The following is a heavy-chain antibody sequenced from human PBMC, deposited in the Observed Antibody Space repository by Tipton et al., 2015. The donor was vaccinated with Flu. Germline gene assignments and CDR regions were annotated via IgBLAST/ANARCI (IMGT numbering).Heavy chain of an antibody. V-gene: IGHV4-61*02. CDR2: IYTTGIP. CDR1: GGSISSGSYY. J-gene: IGHJ4*02. Sequence: LRLSCTVSGGSISSGSYYWSWIRQPAGKGLEWIGRIYTTGIPNYNPSLRSRVTISIDTSKNQFSLKLSSMTAADTAVYYCARGQGNSGWRYFDYWGQGTLVTVSS. CDR3: ARGQGNSGWRYFDY. D-gene: IGHD6-19*01.